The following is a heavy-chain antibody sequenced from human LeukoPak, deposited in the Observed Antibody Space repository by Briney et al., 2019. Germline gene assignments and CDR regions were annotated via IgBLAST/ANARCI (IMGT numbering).Heavy chain of an antibody. D-gene: IGHD1-26*01. Sequence: ASVKVSCKASGYTFSDYYIHWVRQATGHGLEWLGWMNVKTGATSSAQRFPGRFTMTRDTSIGTASMEFSSLTSDDTAVYYCARQSGTYWGLDYWGQGTLVTISS. J-gene: IGHJ4*02. V-gene: IGHV1-2*02. CDR1: GYTFSDYY. CDR3: ARQSGTYWGLDY. CDR2: MNVKTGAT.